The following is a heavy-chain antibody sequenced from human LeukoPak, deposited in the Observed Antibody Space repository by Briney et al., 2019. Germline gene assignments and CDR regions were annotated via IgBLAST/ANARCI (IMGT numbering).Heavy chain of an antibody. Sequence: GRSLRLSCTASGFTFGDYAMSWFRQAPGKGLEWVGFIRSKPYGGTTEYAASVKGRFTISRDDSKSIGYLQMNSLKTEDTAVYYCTRDRRDSGGYCSGGSCYFDYWGQGTLVTVSS. V-gene: IGHV3-49*03. D-gene: IGHD2-15*01. J-gene: IGHJ4*02. CDR2: IRSKPYGGTT. CDR3: TRDRRDSGGYCSGGSCYFDY. CDR1: GFTFGDYA.